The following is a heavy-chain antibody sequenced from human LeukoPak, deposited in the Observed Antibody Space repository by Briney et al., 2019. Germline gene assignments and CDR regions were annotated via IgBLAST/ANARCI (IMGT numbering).Heavy chain of an antibody. Sequence: KRSDTLSLTCTVSGGPISSYYWSWIRQPPGKGLEWIGYIYYSGSTNYNPSLKSRVTISVDTSKNQFSLKLSSVTAADTAVYYCARSGLWGYFDYWGQGTLVSVSS. CDR3: ARSGLWGYFDY. D-gene: IGHD5-18*01. V-gene: IGHV4-59*01. CDR2: IYYSGST. CDR1: GGPISSYY. J-gene: IGHJ4*02.